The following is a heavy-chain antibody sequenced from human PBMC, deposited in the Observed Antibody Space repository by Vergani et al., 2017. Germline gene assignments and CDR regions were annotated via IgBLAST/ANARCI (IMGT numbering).Heavy chain of an antibody. Sequence: QLQLQESGPGLVKPSETLSLTCTVSGGSISSSSYYWGCLRQPSGKGLEWIGAIYYGGTTYYNPSLKSRVTISVDTSKNQFSLNLISVTAADTAVYYCASQQLDYYYDGMDVWGQGTTVTVSS. D-gene: IGHD6-13*01. CDR2: IYYGGTT. V-gene: IGHV4-39*01. J-gene: IGHJ6*02. CDR1: GGSISSSSYY. CDR3: ASQQLDYYYDGMDV.